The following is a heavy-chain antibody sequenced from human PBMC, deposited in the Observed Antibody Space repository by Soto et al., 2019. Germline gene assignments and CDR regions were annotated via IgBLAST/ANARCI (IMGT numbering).Heavy chain of an antibody. Sequence: QVQLQESGPGLVKPSQTLSLTCTVSGGSISSGDYYWSWIRQPPGKGLEWIGYIYYSGSTYYNPSVKSRVTISVDTSKNQFSLKLSSVTAADTAVYYCAREGSSYYYDSSGYPDAFDIWGQGTMVTVSS. CDR2: IYYSGST. CDR1: GGSISSGDYY. V-gene: IGHV4-30-4*01. D-gene: IGHD3-22*01. CDR3: AREGSSYYYDSSGYPDAFDI. J-gene: IGHJ3*02.